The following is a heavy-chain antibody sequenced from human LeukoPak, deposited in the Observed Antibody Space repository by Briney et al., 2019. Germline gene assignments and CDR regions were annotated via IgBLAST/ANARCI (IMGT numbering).Heavy chain of an antibody. CDR1: GHTFISFL. CDR2: RNPYSSTR. CDR3: ARGNVLFVY. J-gene: IGHJ4*02. V-gene: IGHV1-8*01. Sequence: SVKVSCQAAGHTFISFLLSWVRQAPGQEPEWVGGRNPYSSTRGYAKKYQGRVSMTRDTTVSTAYMEVRSLRSGDTAVYYCARGNVLFVYWGQGTQVAVSS. D-gene: IGHD5/OR15-5a*01.